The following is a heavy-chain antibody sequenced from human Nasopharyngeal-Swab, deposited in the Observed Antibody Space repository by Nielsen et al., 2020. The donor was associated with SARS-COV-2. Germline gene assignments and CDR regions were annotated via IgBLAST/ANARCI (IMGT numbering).Heavy chain of an antibody. Sequence: GESLKISCVASGFTFSNYWMSWVRQAPGKGLEWVGNIKQDGSEKYYVDSVRGRFTISRDNAKNSLSLQMNSLRDDDTAVYYCARDSPGYGGYDYWGQGTLVTASS. CDR2: IKQDGSEK. CDR1: GFTFSNYW. V-gene: IGHV3-7*01. CDR3: ARDSPGYGGYDY. J-gene: IGHJ4*02. D-gene: IGHD5-12*01.